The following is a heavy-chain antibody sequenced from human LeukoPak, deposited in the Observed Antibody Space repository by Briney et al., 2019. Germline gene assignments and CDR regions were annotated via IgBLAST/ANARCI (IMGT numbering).Heavy chain of an antibody. CDR2: ISSSSSFI. Sequence: GGSLRLSCAASGFTFSSYNMNWVRQAPGKGLEWVSSISSSSSFIYYANSVRGRFTISRDNAENSLYLQMNSLRAEDTAVYYCAKLIPLGQQLVNHWFDPWGQGTLVTVSS. J-gene: IGHJ5*02. CDR1: GFTFSSYN. D-gene: IGHD6-13*01. CDR3: AKLIPLGQQLVNHWFDP. V-gene: IGHV3-21*01.